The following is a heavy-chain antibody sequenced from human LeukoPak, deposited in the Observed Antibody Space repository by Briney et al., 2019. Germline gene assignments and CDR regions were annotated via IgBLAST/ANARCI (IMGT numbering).Heavy chain of an antibody. CDR2: IYYSGDT. Sequence: SETLSLTCTVSGGSISSYYWSWIRQPPGKRLEWIGYIYYSGDTNYNPSLKSRVTISVDTSKNQFSLKLSSVTAADTAVYYCARFVGIAVAGDYYYYGMGVWGQGTTVTVSS. J-gene: IGHJ6*02. V-gene: IGHV4-59*01. CDR3: ARFVGIAVAGDYYYYGMGV. D-gene: IGHD6-19*01. CDR1: GGSISSYY.